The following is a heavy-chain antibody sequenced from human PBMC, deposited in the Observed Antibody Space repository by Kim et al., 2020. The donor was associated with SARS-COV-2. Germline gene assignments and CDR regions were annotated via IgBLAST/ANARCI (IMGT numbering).Heavy chain of an antibody. CDR1: GYSFTSYC. CDR3: VRPMYSNSWYRWAY. V-gene: IGHV5-51*01. J-gene: IGHJ4*02. Sequence: GESLKISCKGSGYSFTSYCIAWVRQMPGKGLEWMGIIDPGDSYTRYSPSFQGQVTISADKSISTAYLQWSSLKASDTAMYFCVRPMYSNSWYRWAYWGQGTLVTVSS. CDR2: IDPGDSYT. D-gene: IGHD6-13*01.